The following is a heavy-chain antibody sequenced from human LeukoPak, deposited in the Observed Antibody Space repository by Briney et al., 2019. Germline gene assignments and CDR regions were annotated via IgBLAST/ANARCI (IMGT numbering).Heavy chain of an antibody. CDR2: IYTSGST. D-gene: IGHD2-15*01. CDR3: ARELPYYYYYMDV. J-gene: IGHJ6*03. Sequence: TSETLSLTCTVSGGSISSGSYYWSWIRQPAGKGLEWIGRIYTSGSTNYNPSLKSRVTISVDTSKNQFSLKLSSVTAADTAVYYCARELPYYYYYMDVWGKGTTVTISS. V-gene: IGHV4-61*02. CDR1: GGSISSGSYY.